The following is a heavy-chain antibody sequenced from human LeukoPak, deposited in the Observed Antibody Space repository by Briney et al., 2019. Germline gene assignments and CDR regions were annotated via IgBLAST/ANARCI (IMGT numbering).Heavy chain of an antibody. V-gene: IGHV4-59*08. CDR3: AVNLTRHTFDI. CDR2: IYYSGST. CDR1: GGSLSTYY. D-gene: IGHD1-1*01. J-gene: IGHJ3*02. Sequence: SETLSLTCTVSGGSLSTYYWSWIRQSPGKGLEWIGSIYYSGSTNYNPSLKSRVTISVDTSKNQFSLELSSVTAADAAVYYCAVNLTRHTFDIWGQGTMVTVSS.